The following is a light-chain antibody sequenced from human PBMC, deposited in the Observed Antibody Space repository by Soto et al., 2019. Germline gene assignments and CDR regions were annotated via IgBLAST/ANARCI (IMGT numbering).Light chain of an antibody. CDR1: QGISNW. CDR3: QQKNTFPPHT. CDR2: GAS. V-gene: IGKV1-12*01. Sequence: DIQMTQSPSSVSASVGDRVTITCRASQGISNWLAWYQQQPGKAPKLLIYGASSLQSGVPSGFSAGGSGQHSPHTLSTRQPEVFALYYCQQKNTFPPHTCGGGTKVEI. J-gene: IGKJ4*01.